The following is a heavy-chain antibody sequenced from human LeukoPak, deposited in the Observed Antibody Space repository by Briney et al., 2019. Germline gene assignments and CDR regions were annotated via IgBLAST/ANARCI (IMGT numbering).Heavy chain of an antibody. D-gene: IGHD3-22*01. Sequence: GGSLRLSCAASGFTDSSNYMSWVRQAPGKGLEWVSVIYSGGSTYYADSVQGRFTISRDNSKNTLYLQMNSLRPEDTAVYYCAREYTSGYFRTFDYWGQGTLVTVSS. CDR3: AREYTSGYFRTFDY. V-gene: IGHV3-66*02. CDR2: IYSGGST. CDR1: GFTDSSNY. J-gene: IGHJ4*02.